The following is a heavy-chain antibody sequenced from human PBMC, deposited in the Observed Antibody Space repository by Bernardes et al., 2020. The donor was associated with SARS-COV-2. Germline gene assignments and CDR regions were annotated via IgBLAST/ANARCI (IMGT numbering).Heavy chain of an antibody. CDR3: ARPRGYCSSTSCFFYYYYGMDV. J-gene: IGHJ6*02. Sequence: ASVKVSCKASGYTFTSYAMHWVRQAPGQRLEWMGWINAGNGNTKYSQKFQGRVTITRDTSASTAYMELSSLRSEDTAVYYCARPRGYCSSTSCFFYYYYGMDVWGQGTTVTVSS. V-gene: IGHV1-3*01. CDR2: INAGNGNT. D-gene: IGHD2-2*01. CDR1: GYTFTSYA.